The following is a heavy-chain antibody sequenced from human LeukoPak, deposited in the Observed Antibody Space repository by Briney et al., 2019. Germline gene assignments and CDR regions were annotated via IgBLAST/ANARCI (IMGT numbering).Heavy chain of an antibody. J-gene: IGHJ6*03. CDR1: GGSISSYY. Sequence: SETLSLTCTVSGGSISSYYWSWIRQPPGKGLEWIGYVYYSGSTNYNPSLKSRVTISVDTSKNQFSLKLSSVTAADTAVYYCARSFSGYDLAYYYYMDVWGKGTTVTVSS. V-gene: IGHV4-59*01. CDR3: ARSFSGYDLAYYYYMDV. D-gene: IGHD5-12*01. CDR2: VYYSGST.